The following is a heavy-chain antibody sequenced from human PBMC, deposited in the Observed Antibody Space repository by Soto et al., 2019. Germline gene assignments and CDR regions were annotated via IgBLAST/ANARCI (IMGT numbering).Heavy chain of an antibody. CDR2: IIPILGIA. Sequence: SVKVSCKASGGTFSSYTISWVRQAPGQGLEWMGRIIPILGIANYAQKFQGRVTITADKSTSTAYMELSSLRSEDTAVYYCARDRGYDYGDYAGAFDIWGQGTMVTVS. V-gene: IGHV1-69*04. CDR1: GGTFSSYT. CDR3: ARDRGYDYGDYAGAFDI. D-gene: IGHD4-17*01. J-gene: IGHJ3*02.